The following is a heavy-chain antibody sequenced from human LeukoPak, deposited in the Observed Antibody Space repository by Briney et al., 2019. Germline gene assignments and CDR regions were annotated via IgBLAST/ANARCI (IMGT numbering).Heavy chain of an antibody. CDR3: AKDAYGGATFFYYMDV. V-gene: IGHV3-9*01. CDR2: ISGHSGRI. Sequence: GGSLRLSCAASGFSFDDYAMHWVRQAPGKGLEWVSGISGHSGRIAYADSVRGRFTISRDNAKNSLSLQMNSLRDDDTAVYYCAKDAYGGATFFYYMDVWGKGTTVIVSS. CDR1: GFSFDDYA. D-gene: IGHD2/OR15-2a*01. J-gene: IGHJ6*03.